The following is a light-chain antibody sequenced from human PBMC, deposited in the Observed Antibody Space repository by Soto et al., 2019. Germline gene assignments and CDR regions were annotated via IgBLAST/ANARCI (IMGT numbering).Light chain of an antibody. CDR1: QSVSSS. J-gene: IGKJ4*01. V-gene: IGKV3-15*01. Sequence: EIVMTQSPATLSMSPGESATLSCRASQSVSSSLAWYQQRPGQAPRLLIYDASTRATSIPARFSGSGSGTEFTLTISSLQSEDFAVYYCQQYKNWPPLTFGGGTKVEIK. CDR2: DAS. CDR3: QQYKNWPPLT.